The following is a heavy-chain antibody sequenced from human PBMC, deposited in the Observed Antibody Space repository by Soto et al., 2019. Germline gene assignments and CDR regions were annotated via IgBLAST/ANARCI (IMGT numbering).Heavy chain of an antibody. D-gene: IGHD6-13*01. CDR1: GFTFSSYS. J-gene: IGHJ5*02. CDR3: ARRIAAAVSWFDP. V-gene: IGHV3-21*01. Sequence: LRLSCAASGFTFSSYSMNWVRQAPGKGLEWVSSISSSSSYIYYADSVKGRFTISRDNAKNSLYLQMNSLRAEDTAVYYCARRIAAAVSWFDPWGQGTLVTVSS. CDR2: ISSSSSYI.